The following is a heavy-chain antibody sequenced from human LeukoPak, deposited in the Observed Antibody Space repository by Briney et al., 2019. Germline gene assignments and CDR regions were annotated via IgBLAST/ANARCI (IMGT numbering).Heavy chain of an antibody. D-gene: IGHD6-19*01. J-gene: IGHJ4*02. CDR2: IYYSGST. CDR3: AREYSSGWRSNDY. Sequence: SETLSLTCTVSGGSISSSSYYWGWIRQPPGKGLEWIGSIYYSGSTNYNPSLKSRVTMSVDTSKNQFSPKLSSVTAADTAVYYCAREYSSGWRSNDYWGQGTLVTVSS. CDR1: GGSISSSSYY. V-gene: IGHV4-39*07.